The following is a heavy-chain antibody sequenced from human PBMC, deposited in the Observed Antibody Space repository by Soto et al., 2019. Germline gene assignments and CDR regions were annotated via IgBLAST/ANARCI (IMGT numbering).Heavy chain of an antibody. J-gene: IGHJ4*02. Sequence: GGSLRLSCVASGFTFNNYWMTWLRQAPGKGLEXVXXXKXDXXXIXXXXYVKGRFTISRDNAKNSLYLQMNSLRVEDTAVYYCARHGDYCFAYWGQGILVTVSS. CDR1: GFTFNNYW. CDR3: ARHGDYCFAY. V-gene: IGHV3-7*03. D-gene: IGHD2-21*02. CDR2: XKXDXXXI.